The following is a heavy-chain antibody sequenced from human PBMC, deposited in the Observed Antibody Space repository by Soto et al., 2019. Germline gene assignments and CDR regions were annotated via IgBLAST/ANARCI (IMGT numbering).Heavy chain of an antibody. CDR3: ARCMGYDDSGRFDPTFDR. J-gene: IGHJ4*02. CDR2: IFPTGTT. CDR1: GGSIGSGDYY. V-gene: IGHV4-61*08. D-gene: IGHD3-22*01. Sequence: SETLCLTCTVSGGSIGSGDYYWSWIRQTPGKGLEWIGYIFPTGTTNYNPSLKSRVIISVDRSKNQFSLDLFSVTAADTAIYYCARCMGYDDSGRFDPTFDRWGQGTRVTVSS.